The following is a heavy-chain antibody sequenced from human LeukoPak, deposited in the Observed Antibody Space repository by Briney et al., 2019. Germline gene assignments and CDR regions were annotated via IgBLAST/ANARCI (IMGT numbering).Heavy chain of an antibody. V-gene: IGHV5-51*01. Sequence: GESLKISCKGSGYSFTSYWIVWVRQMPGKGLEWMGIIYPGDSDTRYSPSFQGQVTISADKSISTAYLQWSSLKASDTAMYYCARQADDGDYYYYYGMDVWGQGTTVTVSS. CDR3: ARQADDGDYYYYYGMDV. J-gene: IGHJ6*02. CDR1: GYSFTSYW. CDR2: IYPGDSDT. D-gene: IGHD2-21*02.